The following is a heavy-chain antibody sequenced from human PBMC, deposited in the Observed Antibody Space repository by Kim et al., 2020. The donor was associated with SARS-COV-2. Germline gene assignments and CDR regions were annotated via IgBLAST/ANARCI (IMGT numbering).Heavy chain of an antibody. D-gene: IGHD6-19*01. J-gene: IGHJ4*02. V-gene: IGHV3-23*01. Sequence: GGSLRLSCGASGFTVNNFSMSWVRQAPGKGLEWVSTDPGGGGRTFYADSVKGRFTICRDNTKNTVFLQMNSVIAEDTAVYYCAKAWPPSSGCYVFEDWGQGTLVTVSS. CDR2: DPGGGGRT. CDR3: AKAWPPSSGCYVFED. CDR1: GFTVNNFS.